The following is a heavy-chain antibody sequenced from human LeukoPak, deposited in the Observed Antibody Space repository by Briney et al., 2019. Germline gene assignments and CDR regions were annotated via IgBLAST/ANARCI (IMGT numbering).Heavy chain of an antibody. V-gene: IGHV3-30-3*01. D-gene: IGHD1-14*01. CDR2: ISDDETYK. J-gene: IGHJ6*03. CDR1: GFTFNSYS. CDR3: ARSPAGANYYLDV. Sequence: GGSLRLSCAASGFTFNSYSMHWVRQAPGKGLEWVTAISDDETYKFYADSVKGRFTISRDNAKNSLSLQMNSLRAADTAVYYCARSPAGANYYLDVWGKGTTVTISS.